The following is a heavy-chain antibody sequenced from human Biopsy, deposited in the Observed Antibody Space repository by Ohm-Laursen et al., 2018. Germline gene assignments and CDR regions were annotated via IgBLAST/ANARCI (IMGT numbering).Heavy chain of an antibody. CDR1: GGTFSNYG. V-gene: IGHV1-69*05. CDR2: NIPILGTG. CDR3: ARISITRLLDY. D-gene: IGHD3-3*01. J-gene: IGHJ4*02. Sequence: SVKVSCNAPGGTFSNYGVNWVRQAPGQGLEWLGGNIPILGTGNYAQKFQHRVTMTTDTSTSTAYMELRSLTSDDTAVYYCARISITRLLDYWGQGTLVTVSS.